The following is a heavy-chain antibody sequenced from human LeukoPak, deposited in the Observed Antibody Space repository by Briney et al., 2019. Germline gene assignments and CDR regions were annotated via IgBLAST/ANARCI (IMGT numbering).Heavy chain of an antibody. V-gene: IGHV4-34*01. J-gene: IGHJ4*02. CDR1: GGSFSGYY. CDR3: ARLKPKNDY. CDR2: INHSGST. Sequence: SETLSLTCAVYGGSFSGYYWSWIRQPPGKGVEGVGEINHSGSTNYNPSLKRRVTISVHTSKNQFSLKLSSVTAADTAVYYCARLKPKNDYWGQGTLVTVSS.